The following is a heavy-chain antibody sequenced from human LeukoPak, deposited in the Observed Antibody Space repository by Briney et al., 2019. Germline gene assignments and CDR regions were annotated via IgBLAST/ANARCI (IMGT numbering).Heavy chain of an antibody. CDR1: GGTFSSYA. V-gene: IGHV1-69*04. Sequence: SVKVSFKASGGTFSSYAISWVRQAPGQGLEWMGRNIPILGIANYAQKFQGRVTITADKSTSTAYMELSSLRSEDTAAYYCAREAYGSGSYYSGNWFDPWGQGTLVTVSS. D-gene: IGHD3-10*01. CDR3: AREAYGSGSYYSGNWFDP. CDR2: NIPILGIA. J-gene: IGHJ5*02.